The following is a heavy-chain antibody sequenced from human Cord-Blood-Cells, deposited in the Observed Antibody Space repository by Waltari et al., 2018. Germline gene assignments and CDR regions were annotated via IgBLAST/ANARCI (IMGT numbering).Heavy chain of an antibody. D-gene: IGHD6-19*01. Sequence: EVQLVESGGGLVQPGGSLRLSCAASGFTFSSHWMSWVRQAPGKGLEWVANIKQDGSEKYYVDSVKGRFTISRDNAKNSLYLQMNSLRAEDTAVYYCAQWAVAGSFDYWGQGTLVTVSS. CDR2: IKQDGSEK. CDR3: AQWAVAGSFDY. V-gene: IGHV3-7*01. J-gene: IGHJ4*02. CDR1: GFTFSSHW.